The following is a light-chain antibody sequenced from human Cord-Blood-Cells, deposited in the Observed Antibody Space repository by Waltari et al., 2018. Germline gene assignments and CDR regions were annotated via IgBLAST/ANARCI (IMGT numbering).Light chain of an antibody. CDR3: QSADSSGTYVV. Sequence: SYELTQPPSVSVSPGQTARITCSGDALPKQHAYWYQQKPGQAPVLVIYKDSERPSGIPERFSGSSSGKTVTLTISGVQAEDEADYYCQSADSSGTYVVFGGGTKLTVL. CDR2: KDS. J-gene: IGLJ2*01. V-gene: IGLV3-25*03. CDR1: ALPKQH.